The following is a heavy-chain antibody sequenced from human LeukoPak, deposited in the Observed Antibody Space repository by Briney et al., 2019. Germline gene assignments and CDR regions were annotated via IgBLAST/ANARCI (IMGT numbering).Heavy chain of an antibody. CDR3: AKVLGGSGKPGSLDY. D-gene: IGHD3-10*01. V-gene: IGHV3-23*01. CDR1: GFTFSSYA. Sequence: PGGSLRLSCAASGFTFSSYALTWVRQAPGKGLEWVSAISGSGGSTYYADSVKGRFTISRDNSKNTLYLQMNSLRDEDTAVYYCAKVLGGSGKPGSLDYWGKGTLVTVSS. CDR2: ISGSGGST. J-gene: IGHJ4*02.